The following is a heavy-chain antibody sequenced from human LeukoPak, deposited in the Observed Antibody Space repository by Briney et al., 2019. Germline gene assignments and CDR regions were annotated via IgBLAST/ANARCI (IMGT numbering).Heavy chain of an antibody. Sequence: PGGSLRLSCAASGFTFSSYAMHWVRQAPGKGLEWVAVISYDGSNKYYADSVKGRFTISRDNSKNTLYLQMNSLRAEDTAVYYCTSLLQVLDYWGQGTLVTVSS. CDR2: ISYDGSNK. CDR1: GFTFSSYA. CDR3: TSLLQVLDY. D-gene: IGHD4-4*01. V-gene: IGHV3-30-3*01. J-gene: IGHJ4*02.